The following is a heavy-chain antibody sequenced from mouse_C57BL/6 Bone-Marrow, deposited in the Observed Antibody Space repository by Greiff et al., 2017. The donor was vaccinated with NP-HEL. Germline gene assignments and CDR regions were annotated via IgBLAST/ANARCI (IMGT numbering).Heavy chain of an antibody. Sequence: EVNVVESGGGLVKPGGSLKLSCAASGFTFSSYAMSWVRQTPEKRLEWVATISDGGSYTYYPDNVKGRFTISRDNAKNNLYLQMSHLKSEDTAMYYCARDYYGSLWYFDVWGTGTTVTVSS. D-gene: IGHD1-1*01. J-gene: IGHJ1*03. V-gene: IGHV5-4*01. CDR2: ISDGGSYT. CDR3: ARDYYGSLWYFDV. CDR1: GFTFSSYA.